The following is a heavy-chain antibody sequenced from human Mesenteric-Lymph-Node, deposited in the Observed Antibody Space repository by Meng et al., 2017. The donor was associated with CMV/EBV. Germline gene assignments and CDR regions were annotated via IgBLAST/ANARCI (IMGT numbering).Heavy chain of an antibody. CDR2: ISTYNDNT. CDR1: GYTFTSYG. Sequence: VKVSCQASGYTFTSYGISWVRQAPGQALEWMGWISTYNDNTNYAQKLQGRVTMTTDTSTSTAYMGLRSLRSDATAVYYCARELGSSCYRPYPFDIWGPGTMVTVSS. V-gene: IGHV1-18*01. D-gene: IGHD6-13*01. J-gene: IGHJ3*02. CDR3: ARELGSSCYRPYPFDI.